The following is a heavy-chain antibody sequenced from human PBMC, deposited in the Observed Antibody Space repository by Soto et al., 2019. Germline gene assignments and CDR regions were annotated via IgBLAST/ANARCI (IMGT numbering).Heavy chain of an antibody. J-gene: IGHJ6*02. CDR1: GYTFRSYG. V-gene: IGHV1-18*01. CDR2: ISGSNVDT. Sequence: SVKGSCKASGYTFRSYGFSWVRQAPGQGLEWMGRISGSNVDTNYAQKFQGRVTMTTDTSTNTAYMDLWNPRSDHTPASYSTLVPIFGADIDPSYIYGMGVWGQGTAVTVSS. D-gene: IGHD3-3*02. CDR3: TLVPIFGADIDPSYIYGMGV.